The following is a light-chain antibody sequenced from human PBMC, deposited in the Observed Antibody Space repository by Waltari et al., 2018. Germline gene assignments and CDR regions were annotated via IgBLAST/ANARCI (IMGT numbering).Light chain of an antibody. Sequence: QSALTQPASVSGSPGQSITISCTGTSIDIGSYNLVSWYQQHPGKAPKLIIYEVNQRPSGVSTRFSASKSGNAASLTISGLQAEDEADYYCCSYAGSSTFVVFGGGTKLTVL. J-gene: IGLJ2*01. CDR3: CSYAGSSTFVV. V-gene: IGLV2-23*02. CDR2: EVN. CDR1: SIDIGSYNL.